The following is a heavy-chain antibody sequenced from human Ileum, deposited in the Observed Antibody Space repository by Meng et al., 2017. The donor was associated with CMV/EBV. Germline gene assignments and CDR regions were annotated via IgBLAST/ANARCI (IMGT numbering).Heavy chain of an antibody. CDR1: GFTFSSYW. D-gene: IGHD2-2*01. J-gene: IGHJ3*01. CDR2: IKQDGSEK. V-gene: IGHV3-7*01. CDR3: ARFLGYCSSTNCYYDGFDL. Sequence: GGSLRLSCAASGFTFSSYWMSWVRQAPGKGLEWVANIKQDGSEKYYVDSVKGRFTISRDNAKNSLYLQMNSLRAEDTAVYYCARFLGYCSSTNCYYDGFDLWGQGTMVTVSS.